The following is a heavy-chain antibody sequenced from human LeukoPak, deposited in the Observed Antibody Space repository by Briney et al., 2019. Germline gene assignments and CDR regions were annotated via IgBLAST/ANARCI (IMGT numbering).Heavy chain of an antibody. D-gene: IGHD3-3*01. CDR2: ISAYNGNT. Sequence: ASVKVSCKASGYTFTSYGISWVRQAPGQGLEWMGWISAYNGNTNYAQKFQGRVTMTRDTSISTAYMELSRLRSDDTAVYYCARGHPTYYDFWSGYSRDAFDIWGQGTMVTVSS. J-gene: IGHJ3*02. CDR1: GYTFTSYG. CDR3: ARGHPTYYDFWSGYSRDAFDI. V-gene: IGHV1-18*01.